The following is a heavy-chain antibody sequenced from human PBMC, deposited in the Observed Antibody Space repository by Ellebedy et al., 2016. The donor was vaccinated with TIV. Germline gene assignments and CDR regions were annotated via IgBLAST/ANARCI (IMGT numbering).Heavy chain of an antibody. CDR2: ISDSGNT. D-gene: IGHD3-10*01. J-gene: IGHJ4*02. Sequence: SETLSLXXTVSGGSISNYYWSWIRQPPGKELEWIGYISDSGNTNCNPSLKSRVTLSLDTSENHFSLKLSSVTTADTAVYYCARGIYGSGNYYSRIFDYWGQGTLVTVSS. V-gene: IGHV4-59*01. CDR1: GGSISNYY. CDR3: ARGIYGSGNYYSRIFDY.